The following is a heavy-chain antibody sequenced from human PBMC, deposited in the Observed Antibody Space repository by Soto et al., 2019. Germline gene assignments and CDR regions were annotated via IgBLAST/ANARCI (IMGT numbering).Heavy chain of an antibody. CDR1: GFTFSDYA. CDR2: VSHDGRNT. D-gene: IGHD6-19*01. Sequence: VQLVESGGGVVQPGRSLRLSCAASGFTFSDYAMHWVRQAPGKGLEWVAVVSHDGRNTHYADSVKGRFTISRDSSKNTVSLDMTSLRAEDTAVYYCAKGGRQWLVTSDFNYWGQGALLTVSS. CDR3: AKGGRQWLVTSDFNY. J-gene: IGHJ4*02. V-gene: IGHV3-30*18.